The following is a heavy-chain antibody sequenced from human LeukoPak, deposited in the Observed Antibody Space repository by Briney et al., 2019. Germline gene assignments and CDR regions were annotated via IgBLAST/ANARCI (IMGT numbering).Heavy chain of an antibody. J-gene: IGHJ5*02. V-gene: IGHV3-7*01. Sequence: GGSLRLSCAASGFTFSGYWMSWVRQAPGKGLEWVANIKQDGSEKYYVDSVKGRFTISRDNAKNSLYLQMNSLRAEDTAVYYCARVGGITWLDPWGQGTLVTVSS. CDR3: ARVGGITWLDP. D-gene: IGHD1-20*01. CDR1: GFTFSGYW. CDR2: IKQDGSEK.